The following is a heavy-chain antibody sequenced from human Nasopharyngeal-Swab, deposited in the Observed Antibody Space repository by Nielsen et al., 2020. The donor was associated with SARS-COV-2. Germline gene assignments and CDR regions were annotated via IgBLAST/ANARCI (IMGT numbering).Heavy chain of an antibody. CDR3: ARGREYSSGSYFDY. J-gene: IGHJ4*02. Sequence: GGSLRLSCAASGFSFNNYAMNWLRQAPGKGLEWVASISGGSTYTNYADSVKGRFTISRDNAHNSAYLHLSSLRAEDTAVYYCARGREYSSGSYFDYWGQGTLVTVSS. CDR1: GFSFNNYA. V-gene: IGHV3-11*06. D-gene: IGHD6-19*01. CDR2: ISGGSTYT.